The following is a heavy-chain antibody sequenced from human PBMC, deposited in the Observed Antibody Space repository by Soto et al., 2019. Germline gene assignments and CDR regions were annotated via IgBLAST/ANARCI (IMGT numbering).Heavy chain of an antibody. D-gene: IGHD3-22*01. Sequence: SVKVSCXASGYTFTSYDMHWARQAPGQGLEWMGRIIPILGIANYAQKFQGRVTITADKSTSTAYMELSSLRSEDTAVYYCARGRYYYDSSGYYNWFDPWGQGTLVTVSS. CDR2: IIPILGIA. V-gene: IGHV1-69*04. J-gene: IGHJ5*02. CDR1: GYTFTSYD. CDR3: ARGRYYYDSSGYYNWFDP.